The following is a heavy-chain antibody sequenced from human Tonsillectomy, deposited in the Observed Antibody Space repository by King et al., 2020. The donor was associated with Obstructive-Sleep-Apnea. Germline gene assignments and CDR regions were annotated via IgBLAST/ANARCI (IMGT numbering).Heavy chain of an antibody. D-gene: IGHD3-10*01. CDR3: VREGSGSQYYFDS. CDR1: GFTFSSYN. J-gene: IGHJ4*02. V-gene: IGHV3-21*01. Sequence: LQLVQSGGGLVKPGGSLRLSCAASGFTFSSYNINWVRQAPGKGLEWVSNPASMKGRFTMSRDNARNSLYLQMNSLRVEDTAVYYCVREGSGSQYYFDSWGQGTLVTVSS.